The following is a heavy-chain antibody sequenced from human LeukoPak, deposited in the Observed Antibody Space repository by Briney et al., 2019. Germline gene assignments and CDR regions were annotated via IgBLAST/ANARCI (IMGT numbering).Heavy chain of an antibody. V-gene: IGHV3-33*01. D-gene: IGHD6-19*01. J-gene: IGHJ4*02. Sequence: GGSLRLSCAASGFTFSSYGMHWVRQAPGKGLEWVAVIWYDGSNKYYADSVKSRFTISRDNSKNTLYLQMNSLRAEDTAVYYCAREGIAVAGPSKRPFDYWGQGTLVTVSS. CDR2: IWYDGSNK. CDR1: GFTFSSYG. CDR3: AREGIAVAGPSKRPFDY.